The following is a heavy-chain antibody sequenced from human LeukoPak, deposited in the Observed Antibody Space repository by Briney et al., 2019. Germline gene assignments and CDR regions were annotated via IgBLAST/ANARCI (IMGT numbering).Heavy chain of an antibody. Sequence: PGESLKISCKGSGYSFTTYWIGWVRQMPGKGLGWMGIIYPGDSDTRYSPSFQGQVTISADKSISTAYLQWSSLKASDTAMYYCARTYCGGDCYYNYFDYWGQGTLVTVSS. CDR2: IYPGDSDT. V-gene: IGHV5-51*01. D-gene: IGHD2-21*02. J-gene: IGHJ4*02. CDR1: GYSFTTYW. CDR3: ARTYCGGDCYYNYFDY.